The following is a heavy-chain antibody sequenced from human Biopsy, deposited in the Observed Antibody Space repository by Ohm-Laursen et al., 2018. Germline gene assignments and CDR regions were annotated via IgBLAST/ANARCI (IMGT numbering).Heavy chain of an antibody. CDR1: GFSFSDYH. J-gene: IGHJ6*02. D-gene: IGHD2-15*01. V-gene: IGHV3-11*01. Sequence: SLRLSCAASGFSFSDYHMRWIRQAPGRGLEWVSYISGGGTIYYGDSMKGRVTISRDNAKNSLYLQMHSLRAEDTAIYYCARDRRGDSYMDVWGQGTTVTVSS. CDR2: ISGGGTI. CDR3: ARDRRGDSYMDV.